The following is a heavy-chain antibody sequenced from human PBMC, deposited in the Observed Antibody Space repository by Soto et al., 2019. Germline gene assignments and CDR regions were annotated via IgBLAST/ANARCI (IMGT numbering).Heavy chain of an antibody. Sequence: QVQLVESGGGVVQPGRSLRLSCAASGFTFSSYGMHWVRQAPGKGLEWVAVISYDGSNKYYADSVKGRFTISRDNSKNTLYRQMNSLRAEDTAVYYCTSSSSSAYYYGMAVWDQGTTVTVSS. J-gene: IGHJ6*02. V-gene: IGHV3-30*03. CDR3: TSSSSSAYYYGMAV. D-gene: IGHD6-6*01. CDR2: ISYDGSNK. CDR1: GFTFSSYG.